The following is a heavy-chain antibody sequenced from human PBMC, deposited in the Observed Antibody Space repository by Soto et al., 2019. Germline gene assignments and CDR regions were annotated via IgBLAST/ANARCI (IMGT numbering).Heavy chain of an antibody. J-gene: IGHJ4*02. D-gene: IGHD2-15*01. CDR3: AKSPLGYCSGGSCYPPHYFDY. Sequence: GGSLRLSCAASGFTFSNYAVSWVRQAPGKGLEWVSGVGGSGDSTYYADSVKGRFTISRDNSKDTLYLQMNSLRAEDTAVYYCAKSPLGYCSGGSCYPPHYFDYWGQGTLVTVSS. V-gene: IGHV3-23*01. CDR2: VGGSGDST. CDR1: GFTFSNYA.